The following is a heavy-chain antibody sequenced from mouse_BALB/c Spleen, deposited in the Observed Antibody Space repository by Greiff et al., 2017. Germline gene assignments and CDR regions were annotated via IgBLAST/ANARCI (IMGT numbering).Heavy chain of an antibody. Sequence: QVQLKESGPGLVAPSQSLSITCTVSGFSLTSYGVHWVRQPPGKGLEWLGVIWAGGSTNYNSALMSRLSISKDNSKSQVFLKMNSLQTDDTAMYYCARDPTARATGFAYWGQGTLVTVSA. J-gene: IGHJ3*01. D-gene: IGHD3-2*01. V-gene: IGHV2-9*02. CDR1: GFSLTSYG. CDR3: ARDPTARATGFAY. CDR2: IWAGGST.